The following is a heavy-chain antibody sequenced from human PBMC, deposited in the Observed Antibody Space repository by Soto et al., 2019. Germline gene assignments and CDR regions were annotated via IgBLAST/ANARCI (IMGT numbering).Heavy chain of an antibody. V-gene: IGHV1-58*01. J-gene: IGHJ4*02. CDR3: AADATAWQQMVPSDY. D-gene: IGHD2-8*01. CDR2: IAVGSGYT. Sequence: SVKVSCKASGFTFTSSAFQWVRQARGQRLEWIGWIAVGSGYTNYAQKFQDRGTLTRDTSTATTYMELSRLTSEDTAIYYCAADATAWQQMVPSDYWGQGTLVTVSS. CDR1: GFTFTSSA.